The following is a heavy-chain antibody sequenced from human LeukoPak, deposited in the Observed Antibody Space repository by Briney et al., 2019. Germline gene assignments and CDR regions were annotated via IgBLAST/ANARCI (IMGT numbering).Heavy chain of an antibody. V-gene: IGHV3-20*04. D-gene: IGHD6-19*01. CDR1: GLTVDDSG. J-gene: IGHJ4*02. CDR3: ARDPGDIMVAGTFDY. CDR2: INWSGAST. Sequence: PGGSLRLSCAASGLTVDDSGMSWVRQAPGKGLEWDSGINWSGASTGYADSVKGRFTISRDNAKNSLYLQMNSLRAEDTALYYCARDPGDIMVAGTFDYWGQGTLVTVSS.